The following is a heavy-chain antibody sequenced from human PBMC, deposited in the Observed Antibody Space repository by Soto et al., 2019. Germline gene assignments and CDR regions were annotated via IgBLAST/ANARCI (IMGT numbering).Heavy chain of an antibody. CDR2: IYYSGST. Sequence: SETLSLTCAVSGGSISSGGYSWSWIRQPPGKGLEWIGYIYYSGSTNYNPSLKSRVTISVDTSKNQFSLKLSSVTAADTAVYYCASSIFSAAGFYYYVMYVRGRGTTVTV. D-gene: IGHD6-13*01. CDR1: GGSISSGGYS. V-gene: IGHV4-61*08. J-gene: IGHJ6*02. CDR3: ASSIFSAAGFYYYVMYV.